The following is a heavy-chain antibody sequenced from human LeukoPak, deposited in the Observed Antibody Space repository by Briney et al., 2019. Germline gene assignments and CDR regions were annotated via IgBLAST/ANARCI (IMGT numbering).Heavy chain of an antibody. J-gene: IGHJ4*02. CDR1: GFTFSSYS. CDR3: ARGFGSRPFDY. CDR2: ISSSSSTI. V-gene: IGHV3-48*01. Sequence: PGGSLRLSCAASGFTFSSYSMNWVRQAPGKGLEWVSYISSSSSTIYYADSVKGRFTISRDNAKNSLYLQMNSLRAEDTAVYYCARGFGSRPFDYWGQGTLVTVSS. D-gene: IGHD3-16*01.